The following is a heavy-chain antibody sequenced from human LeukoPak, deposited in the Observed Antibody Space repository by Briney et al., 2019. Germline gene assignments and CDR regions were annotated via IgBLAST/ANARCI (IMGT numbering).Heavy chain of an antibody. CDR2: IYTSGST. D-gene: IGHD3-10*01. V-gene: IGHV4-4*07. CDR3: ARDGSLWFGELLLDY. J-gene: IGHJ4*02. CDR1: GGSISSYY. Sequence: SETLSLTCTVSGGSISSYYWSWIRQPAGKGLEWIGRIYTSGSTNYNPSLKSRVTMSVDTSKNQFSLKLSSVTAADTAVYYCARDGSLWFGELLLDYWGQGTLVTVSS.